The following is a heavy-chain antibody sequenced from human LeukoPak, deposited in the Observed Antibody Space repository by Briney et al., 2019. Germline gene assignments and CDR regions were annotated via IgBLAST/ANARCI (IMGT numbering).Heavy chain of an antibody. D-gene: IGHD3-22*01. CDR2: ISYDGSNK. CDR1: GFTFSSYG. J-gene: IGHJ4*02. V-gene: IGHV3-30*18. Sequence: PGGSLRLSCAASGFTFSSYGMHWVRQAPGKGLEWVAVISYDGSNKYYADSVKGRFTISRDNSKNTLYLQMNSLRAEDTAVYYCAKAGDSSGYLDYWGQGTLVTVSS. CDR3: AKAGDSSGYLDY.